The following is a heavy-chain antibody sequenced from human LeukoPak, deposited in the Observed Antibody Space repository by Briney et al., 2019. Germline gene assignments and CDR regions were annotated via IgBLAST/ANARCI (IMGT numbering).Heavy chain of an antibody. CDR1: GGTFSSYA. J-gene: IGHJ5*02. CDR3: ASAAAGISGWFDP. V-gene: IGHV1-69*13. Sequence: ASVKVSCKASGGTFSSYAISWVRQAPGQGLEWMGGIIPIFGTANYAQKFQGRVTITADESTSTAYMELSSLRSEDTAVYYCASAAAGISGWFDPWGQGTLVTVSS. D-gene: IGHD6-13*01. CDR2: IIPIFGTA.